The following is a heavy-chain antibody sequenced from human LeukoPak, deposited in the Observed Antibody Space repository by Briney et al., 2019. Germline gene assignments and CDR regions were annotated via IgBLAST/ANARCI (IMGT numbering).Heavy chain of an antibody. Sequence: SGGSLRLSCAASGFTFSNYEMNWVRQAPGKGLEWVSYISSSSSGSTIYYADSVKGRFTISRDNSKNMLYLQMNSLRAEDTAVYYCAKPYYYGSRSYMDYWGQGTLVTVSS. CDR1: GFTFSNYE. V-gene: IGHV3-48*03. CDR2: ISSSSSGSTI. CDR3: AKPYYYGSRSYMDY. D-gene: IGHD3-10*01. J-gene: IGHJ4*02.